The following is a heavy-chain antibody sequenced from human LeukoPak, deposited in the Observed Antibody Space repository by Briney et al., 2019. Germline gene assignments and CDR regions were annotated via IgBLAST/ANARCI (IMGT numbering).Heavy chain of an antibody. CDR3: ASDLHTAMVVDY. Sequence: PGGSLRLSCAASGFTVSSNYMSWVRQAPGQGLEWVSVIYSGGSTYYADSVKGRFTISRDNSRNTLYLQMNSLRAEDTAVYYCASDLHTAMVVDYWGQGTLVTVSS. D-gene: IGHD5-18*01. CDR2: IYSGGST. J-gene: IGHJ4*02. CDR1: GFTVSSNY. V-gene: IGHV3-66*01.